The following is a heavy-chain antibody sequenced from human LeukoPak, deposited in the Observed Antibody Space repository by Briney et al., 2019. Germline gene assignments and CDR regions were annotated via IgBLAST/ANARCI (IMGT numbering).Heavy chain of an antibody. D-gene: IGHD4-17*01. CDR3: ARDATTELGTVYMDV. CDR1: GFTFSTYE. CDR2: ISTSGSTI. J-gene: IGHJ6*03. V-gene: IGHV3-48*03. Sequence: GGSLRLSCAASGFTFSTYEINWVRQAPGKGLEWLSHISTSGSTIHYADSVKGRFTISRDNAKNSLYLQMNSMRVQDTAVYYCARDATTELGTVYMDVWGKGTTVTVSS.